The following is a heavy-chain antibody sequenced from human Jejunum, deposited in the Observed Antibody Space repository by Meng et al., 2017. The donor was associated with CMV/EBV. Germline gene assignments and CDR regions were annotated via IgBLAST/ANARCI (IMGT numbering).Heavy chain of an antibody. J-gene: IGHJ4*02. CDR3: ARVRYYDFWSGEFDY. CDR2: ISSSGSTI. D-gene: IGHD3-3*01. V-gene: IGHV3-48*04. CDR1: FTLSRFG. Sequence: FTLSRFGMHWVRQAPGKGLEWVSYISSSGSTIYYADSVKGRFTISRDNAKNSLYLQMNSLRAEDTAVYYCARVRYYDFWSGEFDYWGQGTLVTVSS.